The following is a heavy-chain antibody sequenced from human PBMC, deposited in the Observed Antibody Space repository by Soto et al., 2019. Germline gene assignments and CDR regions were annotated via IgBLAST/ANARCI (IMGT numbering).Heavy chain of an antibody. CDR3: ATDSGWYGGPGYFQH. V-gene: IGHV1-24*01. CDR2: FDPEDGET. J-gene: IGHJ1*01. CDR1: GHTLTELS. D-gene: IGHD6-19*01. Sequence: ASVKVSCKVSGHTLTELSMHWVRQAPGKGLEWMGGFDPEDGETIYAQKFQGRVTMTEDTSTDTAYMELSSLRSEDTAVYYCATDSGWYGGPGYFQHWGQGTLVTVSS.